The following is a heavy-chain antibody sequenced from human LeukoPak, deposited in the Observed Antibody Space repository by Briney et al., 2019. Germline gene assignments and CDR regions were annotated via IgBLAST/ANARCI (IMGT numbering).Heavy chain of an antibody. CDR2: IKQDGSEK. CDR1: GFTFSSYW. J-gene: IGHJ4*02. CDR3: ARDGQYSSSWYSDY. Sequence: PGGSLRLSCAASGFTFSSYWMSWVRQAPGKGLEWVANIKQDGSEKYCVDSVKGRFTISRDNAKNSLYLQMNSLRAEDTAVYYCARDGQYSSSWYSDYWGQGTPVTVSS. V-gene: IGHV3-7*01. D-gene: IGHD6-13*01.